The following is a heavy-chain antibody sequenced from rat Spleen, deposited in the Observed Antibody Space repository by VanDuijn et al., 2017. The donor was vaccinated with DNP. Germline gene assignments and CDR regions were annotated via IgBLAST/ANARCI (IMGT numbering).Heavy chain of an antibody. J-gene: IGHJ2*01. V-gene: IGHV5-29*01. CDR3: IQRTTYG. CDR2: ITYDGTTT. Sequence: EVQLVESGGGLVQPGRSMKLSCAASGFTFSNFDMAWVRQAPTKGLEWIATITYDGTTTYYRDSMKGRFTISRENSKSILYLQMDSLRSEDTATYYCIQRTTYGWGQGVMVTVSS. CDR1: GFTFSNFD. D-gene: IGHD1-11*01.